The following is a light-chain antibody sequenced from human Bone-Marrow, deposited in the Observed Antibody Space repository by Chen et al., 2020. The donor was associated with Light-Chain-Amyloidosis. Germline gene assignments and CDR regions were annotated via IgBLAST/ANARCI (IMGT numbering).Light chain of an antibody. Sequence: QSVLTQPASVSGSPGQSIPISCTGTTSDVGGYNYVSWYQQYPGKAPKLMISEVSDRPSGVSNRCSGSKSGNTASLTISGLQAEDEADYYCSSYTSIGKVVFGGGTTVTVL. V-gene: IGLV2-14*01. CDR1: TSDVGGYNY. J-gene: IGLJ2*01. CDR2: EVS. CDR3: SSYTSIGKVV.